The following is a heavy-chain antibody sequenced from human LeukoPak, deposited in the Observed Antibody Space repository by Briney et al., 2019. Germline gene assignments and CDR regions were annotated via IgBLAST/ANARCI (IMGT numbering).Heavy chain of an antibody. CDR3: ARGIHYYDSSGA. J-gene: IGHJ5*02. CDR1: GGSISSYH. D-gene: IGHD3-22*01. Sequence: PSETLSLTCTVSGGSISSYHWNWIRQPPGKGLEWIGYIYYSGSTNYNPSLKSRLTISVDTSKNQFSLKLSSVTAADTAVYYCARGIHYYDSSGAWGQGTLVTVSS. CDR2: IYYSGST. V-gene: IGHV4-59*08.